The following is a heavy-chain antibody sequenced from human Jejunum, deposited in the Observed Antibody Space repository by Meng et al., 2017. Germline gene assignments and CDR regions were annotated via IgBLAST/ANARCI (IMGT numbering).Heavy chain of an antibody. CDR1: GYTFTTYD. J-gene: IGHJ4*02. Sequence: QVQLVQSGAEMKTPWASMKVSCKASGYTFTTYDINWVRQATGQGLEWMGWVSPSSGNTRYAQKFQGRVTMTRDTSISTVYMELTSLKSDDTAVYYCARGVGDLGDYWGQGTLVTVSS. CDR3: ARGVGDLGDY. D-gene: IGHD3-16*01. V-gene: IGHV1-8*01. CDR2: VSPSSGNT.